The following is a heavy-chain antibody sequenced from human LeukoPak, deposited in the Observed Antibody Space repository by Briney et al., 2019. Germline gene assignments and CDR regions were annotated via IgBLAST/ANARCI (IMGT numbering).Heavy chain of an antibody. CDR1: GGSFSGYY. D-gene: IGHD2-2*01. V-gene: IGHV4-59*10. CDR3: ARSAIVVVPAALTTLKYNWFDP. CDR2: IYTSGST. Sequence: SETLSLTCAVYGGSFSGYYWSWIRQPAGKGLEWIGRIYTSGSTNYNPSLKSRVTMSVDTSKNQFSLKLSSVTAADTAVYYCARSAIVVVPAALTTLKYNWFDPWGQGTLVTVSS. J-gene: IGHJ5*02.